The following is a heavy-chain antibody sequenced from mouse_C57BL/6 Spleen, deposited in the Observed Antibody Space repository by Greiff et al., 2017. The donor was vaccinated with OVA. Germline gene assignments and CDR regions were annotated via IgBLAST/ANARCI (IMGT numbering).Heavy chain of an antibody. CDR3: AREDYGSSLYWYFDV. CDR2: INYDGSST. CDR1: GFTFSDYY. V-gene: IGHV5-16*01. J-gene: IGHJ1*03. D-gene: IGHD1-1*01. Sequence: EVKLVESEGGLVQPGSSMKLSCTASGFTFSDYYMAWVRQVPEKGLEWVANINYDGSSTYYLDSLKSRFIISRDNAKNILYLQMSSLKSEDTATYYCAREDYGSSLYWYFDVWGTGTTVTVSS.